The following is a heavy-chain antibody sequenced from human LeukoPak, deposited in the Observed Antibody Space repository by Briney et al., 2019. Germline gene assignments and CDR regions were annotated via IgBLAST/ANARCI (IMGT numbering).Heavy chain of an antibody. Sequence: GGSLRLSCAASGFTFSSYGMSWVRQAPGKGLEWVANIKQDGSEKYYVDSVKGRFTISRDNAKNSLYLQMNSLRAEDTAVYYCASTQRGLFDYWGQGTLVTVSS. CDR1: GFTFSSYG. V-gene: IGHV3-7*01. J-gene: IGHJ4*02. CDR2: IKQDGSEK. CDR3: ASTQRGLFDY. D-gene: IGHD6-25*01.